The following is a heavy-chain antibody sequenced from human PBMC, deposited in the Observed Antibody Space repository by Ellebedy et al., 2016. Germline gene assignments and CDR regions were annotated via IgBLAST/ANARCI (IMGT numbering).Heavy chain of an antibody. D-gene: IGHD6-19*01. CDR3: AREKVRYSSGWYNGGHWFDP. J-gene: IGHJ5*02. Sequence: SETLSLXXTVSGGSISSSSYYWGWIRQPPGKGLEWIGSIYYSGSTYYNPSLKSRVTISVDTSKNQFSLKLSSVTAADTAVYYCAREKVRYSSGWYNGGHWFDPWGQGTLVTVSS. V-gene: IGHV4-39*07. CDR1: GGSISSSSYY. CDR2: IYYSGST.